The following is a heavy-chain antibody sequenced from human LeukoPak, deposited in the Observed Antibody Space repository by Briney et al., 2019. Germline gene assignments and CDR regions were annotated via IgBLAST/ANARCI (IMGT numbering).Heavy chain of an antibody. CDR1: GGSISSYY. CDR3: AREVGYFGSSIDY. V-gene: IGHV4-59*01. Sequence: SETLSLTCTVSGGSISSYYWSWLRQPPGKGLEWIGYIYYSGSTNYNPSLKSRVTISVDTSKNQFSLKLSSVTAADTAVYYCAREVGYFGSSIDYWGQGTLVTVSS. J-gene: IGHJ4*02. CDR2: IYYSGST. D-gene: IGHD6-6*01.